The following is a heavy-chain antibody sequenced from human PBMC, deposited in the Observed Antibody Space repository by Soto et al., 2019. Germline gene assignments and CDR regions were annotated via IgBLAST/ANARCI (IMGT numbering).Heavy chain of an antibody. CDR1: GFTFSSYW. CDR2: INSDGSST. J-gene: IGHJ4*02. V-gene: IGHV3-74*01. Sequence: GGSLRLSCAASGFTFSSYWMHWVRQAPGKGLVWVSRINSDGSSTSYADSVKGRFTISRDNARNTLYLQMNSLRAEDTAVYYCARDTPVWGGSGNYYFDYWGQGTLVTVSS. D-gene: IGHD3-16*01. CDR3: ARDTPVWGGSGNYYFDY.